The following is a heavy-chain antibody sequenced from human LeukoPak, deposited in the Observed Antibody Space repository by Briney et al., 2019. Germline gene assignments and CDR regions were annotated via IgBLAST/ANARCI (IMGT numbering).Heavy chain of an antibody. CDR2: IKQDGSEK. CDR1: GFTFSSYW. V-gene: IGHV3-7*01. J-gene: IGHJ4*02. D-gene: IGHD2-2*01. CDR3: ARDLHRGGYCSSTSCYLGWGYDY. Sequence: PGGSLRLSCAASGFTFSSYWMSWVRQAPGKGLEWVANIKQDGSEKYYVDSVKGRFTISRDNAKNSLYLQMNSLRAEDTAVYYCARDLHRGGYCSSTSCYLGWGYDYWGQGTLVTVSS.